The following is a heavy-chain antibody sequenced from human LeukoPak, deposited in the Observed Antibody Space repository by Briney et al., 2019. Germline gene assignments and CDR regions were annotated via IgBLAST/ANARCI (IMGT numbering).Heavy chain of an antibody. CDR3: AREYCDSTTCYKTIDY. Sequence: GGSLRLSCAASGFTFSIYAMHWVRQAPGKGLEYVSAITSNGGSAYYANSVKGRFTISRDNSKNTLYLQMGSLRAEDMAVYYCAREYCDSTTCYKTIDYWGQGNPGHRLL. CDR2: ITSNGGSA. CDR1: GFTFSIYA. J-gene: IGHJ4*02. D-gene: IGHD2-2*02. V-gene: IGHV3-64*01.